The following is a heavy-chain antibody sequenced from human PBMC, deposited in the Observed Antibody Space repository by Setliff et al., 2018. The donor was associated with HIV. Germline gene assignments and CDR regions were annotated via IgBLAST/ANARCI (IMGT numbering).Heavy chain of an antibody. CDR3: ARAGVVVAATSYYYGMDV. CDR1: GYTFTSYY. Sequence: ASVKVSCKASGYTFTSYYMHWVRQAPGQGLEWMRIINPSGGSTSYAQKFQGRVTMTRDTSTSTVYMELSSLRSEDTAVYYCARAGVVVAATSYYYGMDVWGQGTTVTVSS. D-gene: IGHD2-15*01. V-gene: IGHV1-46*01. CDR2: INPSGGST. J-gene: IGHJ6*02.